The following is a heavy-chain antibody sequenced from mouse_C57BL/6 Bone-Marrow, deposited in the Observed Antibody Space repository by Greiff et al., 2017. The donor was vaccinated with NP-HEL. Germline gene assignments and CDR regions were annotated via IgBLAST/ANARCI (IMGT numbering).Heavy chain of an antibody. V-gene: IGHV7-1*01. Sequence: EVKLQESGGGLVQSGRSLRLSCATSGFTFSDFYMEWVRQAPGKGLEWIAASRNKANDYTTEYSASVKGRFIVSRDTSQSILYLQMNALRAEDTAIYYCARDGQSYAMDYWGQGTSVTVSS. CDR2: SRNKANDYTT. CDR3: ARDGQSYAMDY. J-gene: IGHJ4*01. CDR1: GFTFSDFY.